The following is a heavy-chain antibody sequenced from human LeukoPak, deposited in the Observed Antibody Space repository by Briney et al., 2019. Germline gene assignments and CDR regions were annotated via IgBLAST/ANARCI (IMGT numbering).Heavy chain of an antibody. D-gene: IGHD3-22*01. CDR2: IDPNSGGT. Sequence: ASVKVSCKASGYTFTGYHIHWVRQAPGQGLEWMGGIDPNSGGTNYAQKFQGRVTMTRDTSISTAYMELSRLRSDDTAVYYCARVGMIETAWGQGTLVTVSS. CDR1: GYTFTGYH. CDR3: ARVGMIETA. J-gene: IGHJ5*02. V-gene: IGHV1-2*02.